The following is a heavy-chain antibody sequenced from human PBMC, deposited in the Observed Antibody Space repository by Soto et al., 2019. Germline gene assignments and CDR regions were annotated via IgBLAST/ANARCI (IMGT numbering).Heavy chain of an antibody. D-gene: IGHD6-6*01. CDR1: GYTFTSYA. Sequence: QVQLVQSGAEVKKPGASVKVSCKASGYTFTSYAMHWVRQAPGQRLEWMGWINAGNGNTKYSQKFQGRVTITRDTSASTAYMELSSLRSEDTAVYYCARSSSSILRYYYYYYGMDVWGQGTTVTVSS. CDR3: ARSSSSILRYYYYYYGMDV. V-gene: IGHV1-3*01. CDR2: INAGNGNT. J-gene: IGHJ6*02.